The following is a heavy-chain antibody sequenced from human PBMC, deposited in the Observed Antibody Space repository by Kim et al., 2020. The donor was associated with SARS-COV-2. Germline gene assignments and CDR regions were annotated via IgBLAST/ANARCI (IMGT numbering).Heavy chain of an antibody. CDR1: GGTFSSYA. D-gene: IGHD3-22*01. V-gene: IGHV1-69*13. Sequence: SVKVSCKASGGTFSSYAISWVRQAPGQGLEWMGGIIPIFGTANYAQKFQGRVTITADESTSTAYMELSSLRSEDTAVYYCATNYDSSGYYHQDYYYYYGMDVWGQGTTVTVSS. CDR2: IIPIFGTA. CDR3: ATNYDSSGYYHQDYYYYYGMDV. J-gene: IGHJ6*02.